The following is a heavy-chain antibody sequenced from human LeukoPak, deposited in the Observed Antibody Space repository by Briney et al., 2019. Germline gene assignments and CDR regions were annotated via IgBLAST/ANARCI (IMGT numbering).Heavy chain of an antibody. J-gene: IGHJ5*02. Sequence: SETLSLTCTVSGGSISSSDYYWGWIRRPPGKGLEWIGTVYYSGSPYYNPSLKSRVTISVDTSKNQFSLKLSSVTAADTAVYYCARQMVIDMLGWFDPWGQGTLVTVSS. CDR3: ARQMVIDMLGWFDP. CDR1: GGSISSSDYY. CDR2: VYYSGSP. D-gene: IGHD3-22*01. V-gene: IGHV4-39*01.